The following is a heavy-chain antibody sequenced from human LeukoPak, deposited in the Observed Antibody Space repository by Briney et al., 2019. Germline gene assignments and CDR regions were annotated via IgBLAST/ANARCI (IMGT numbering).Heavy chain of an antibody. D-gene: IGHD2-2*01. V-gene: IGHV4-34*01. CDR2: INHSGST. CDR1: GGSFSGYY. CDR3: ARAAPQLDGFDY. J-gene: IGHJ4*02. Sequence: SETLSLTCAVYGGSFSGYYWGWIRQPPGKGLEWIGEINHSGSTNYNPSLKSRVTISVDTSKNQFSLKLSSVTAADTAVYYCARAAPQLDGFDYWGQGTLVTVSS.